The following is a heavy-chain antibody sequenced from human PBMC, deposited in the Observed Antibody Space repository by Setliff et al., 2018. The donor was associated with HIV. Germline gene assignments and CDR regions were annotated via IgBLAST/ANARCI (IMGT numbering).Heavy chain of an antibody. CDR1: GSSISSNSY. Sequence: SETLSLTCSVSGSSISSNSYWWAWIRQPPGKGLEYIGTIYHRGGTFNNPSLKSRVVMSVDTSKNKFSLKLTSVTAADTATYYCARDTGVNVDPDGRGYHTFDFWGRGTMVTVSS. V-gene: IGHV4-38-2*02. CDR2: IYHRGGT. D-gene: IGHD2-8*02. J-gene: IGHJ3*01. CDR3: ARDTGVNVDPDGRGYHTFDF.